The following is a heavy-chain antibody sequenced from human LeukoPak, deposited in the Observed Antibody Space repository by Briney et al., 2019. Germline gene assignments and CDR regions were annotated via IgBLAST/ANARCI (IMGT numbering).Heavy chain of an antibody. CDR2: INPNSGGT. D-gene: IGHD3-16*02. CDR1: GYTFTSYG. V-gene: IGHV1-2*02. CDR3: ARDLITFGGVIVYFDY. J-gene: IGHJ4*02. Sequence: ASVKVSCKASGYTFTSYGISWVRQAPGQGLEWMGWINPNSGGTNYAQKFQGRVTMTRDTSISTAYMELSRLRSDDTAVYYCARDLITFGGVIVYFDYWGQGTLVTVSS.